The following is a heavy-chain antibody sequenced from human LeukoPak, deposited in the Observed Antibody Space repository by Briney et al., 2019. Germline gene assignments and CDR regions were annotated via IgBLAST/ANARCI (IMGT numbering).Heavy chain of an antibody. CDR1: GYTFTSYD. D-gene: IGHD3-22*01. V-gene: IGHV1-46*01. Sequence: ASVKVSCKASGYTFTSYDINWVQQAPGQGLEWMGIINPSGGSTSYAQKFQGRVTMTRDTSTSTVYMELSSLRSEDTAVYYCARGRKAGYYYDSSGYCYWGQGTLVTVSS. CDR3: ARGRKAGYYYDSSGYCY. CDR2: INPSGGST. J-gene: IGHJ4*02.